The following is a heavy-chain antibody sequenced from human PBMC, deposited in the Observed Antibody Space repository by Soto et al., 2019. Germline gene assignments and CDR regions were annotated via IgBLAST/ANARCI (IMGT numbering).Heavy chain of an antibody. CDR1: GFTFNSYG. Sequence: QPGGSLRLSCAASGFTFNSYGLPWVRQAPGKGLEWVAVIWYDGSNKYYADSVKGRFTISRDNSKNTLYLQMNSLRAEDTAVYYCARVLSSFGVVIIDDYYYGMDVWGQGTTVTVSS. D-gene: IGHD3-3*01. CDR3: ARVLSSFGVVIIDDYYYGMDV. CDR2: IWYDGSNK. J-gene: IGHJ6*02. V-gene: IGHV3-33*01.